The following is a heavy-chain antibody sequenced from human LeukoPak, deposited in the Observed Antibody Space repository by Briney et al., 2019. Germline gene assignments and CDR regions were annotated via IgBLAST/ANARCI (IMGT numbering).Heavy chain of an antibody. J-gene: IGHJ3*02. Sequence: PGGSLRLSCAASGFTFSSHGMHWVRQAPAKGLEWVAVIWYDGRNKFYADSVKGRFTISRDNSKNTLYLQMNSLRAEDTAVYYCARGPLGIAAAGAFDIWGQGTMVTVSS. CDR2: IWYDGRNK. V-gene: IGHV3-33*01. CDR3: ARGPLGIAAAGAFDI. CDR1: GFTFSSHG. D-gene: IGHD6-13*01.